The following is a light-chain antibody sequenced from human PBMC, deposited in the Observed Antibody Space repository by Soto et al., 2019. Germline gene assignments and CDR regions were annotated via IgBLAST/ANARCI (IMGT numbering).Light chain of an antibody. CDR1: SSYVGGYNY. CDR3: SSYTSSSTS. Sequence: QSVLTQPASVSGSPGQSITISCTGTSSYVGGYNYVPWYQQHPGKAPKLMIYDVSNRPSGVSNRFSGSKSGNTASLTISGLQAEDEADYYCSSYTSSSTSFGTGTKVTVL. CDR2: DVS. J-gene: IGLJ1*01. V-gene: IGLV2-14*01.